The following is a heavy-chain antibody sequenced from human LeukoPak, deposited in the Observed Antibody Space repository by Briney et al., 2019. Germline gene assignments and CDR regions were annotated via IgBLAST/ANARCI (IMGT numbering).Heavy chain of an antibody. V-gene: IGHV3-43*02. D-gene: IGHD6-13*01. CDR1: GSTFDDYA. Sequence: GGSLRLSCAASGSTFDDYAMHWVRQAPGKGLEWVSLISGDGGSTYYADSVKGRFTISRDNSKNSLYLQMNSLRTEDTALYYCAKDKAGGGSSWYDYWGQGTLVTVSS. CDR3: AKDKAGGGSSWYDY. J-gene: IGHJ4*02. CDR2: ISGDGGST.